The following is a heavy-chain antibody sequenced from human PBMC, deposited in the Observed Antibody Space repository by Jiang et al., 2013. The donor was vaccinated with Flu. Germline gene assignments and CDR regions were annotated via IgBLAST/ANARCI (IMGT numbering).Heavy chain of an antibody. J-gene: IGHJ4*02. V-gene: IGHV4-59*01. CDR3: AREGQGGTFDY. CDR1: GGSISSYY. D-gene: IGHD2-15*01. Sequence: GPGLVKPSETLSLTCTVSGGSISSYYWSWIRQPPGKGLEWIGYIYYSGSTNYNPSLKSRVTISVDTSKNQFSLKLSSVTAADTAVYYCAREGQGGTFDYWGQGTLVTVSS. CDR2: IYYSGST.